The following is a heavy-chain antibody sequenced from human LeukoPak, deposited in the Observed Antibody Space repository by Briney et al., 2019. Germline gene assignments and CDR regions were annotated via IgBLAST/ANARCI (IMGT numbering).Heavy chain of an antibody. CDR3: ARVNGDYYDSSGHAFDI. J-gene: IGHJ3*02. D-gene: IGHD3-22*01. Sequence: GSLRLSCAASGSTFSSYAMSWVRQAPGKGLEWIGYIYYSGSTNYNPSLKSRVTISVDTSKNQFSLKLSSVTAADTAVYYCARVNGDYYDSSGHAFDIWGQGTMVTVSS. V-gene: IGHV4-59*01. CDR2: IYYSGST. CDR1: GSTFSSYA.